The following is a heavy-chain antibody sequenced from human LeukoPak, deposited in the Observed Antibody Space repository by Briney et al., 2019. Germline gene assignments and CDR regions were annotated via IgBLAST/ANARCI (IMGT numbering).Heavy chain of an antibody. J-gene: IGHJ4*02. D-gene: IGHD2-2*01. CDR1: GGTFSSYA. CDR2: IIPIFGTA. V-gene: IGHV1-69*01. Sequence: SVKVSCKASGGTFSSYAISWVRQAPEQGLEWMGGIIPIFGTANYAQKFQGRVTTTADESTSTAYMELSSLRSEDTAVYYCARGCSSTSCYIHWGQGTLVTVSS. CDR3: ARGCSSTSCYIH.